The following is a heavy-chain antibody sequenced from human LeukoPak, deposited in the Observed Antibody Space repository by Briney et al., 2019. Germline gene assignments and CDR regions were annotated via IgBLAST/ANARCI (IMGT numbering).Heavy chain of an antibody. CDR2: IRSKAYGGTT. V-gene: IGHV3-49*03. J-gene: IGHJ4*02. D-gene: IGHD2-2*01. CDR3: TRDRRGYCSSTSCEPFDY. Sequence: PGRSLRLSCTASGFTFGDYAMSWFRQAPGKGLEWVGFIRSKAYGGTTEYAASVKGRFTISRDDSKSIAYLQMNSLKTEDTAVYYCTRDRRGYCSSTSCEPFDYWGQGTLVTVSS. CDR1: GFTFGDYA.